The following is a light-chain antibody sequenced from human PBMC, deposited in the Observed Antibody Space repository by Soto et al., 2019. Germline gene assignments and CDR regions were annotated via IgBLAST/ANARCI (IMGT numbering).Light chain of an antibody. CDR1: SSDVGSYDH. CDR2: GVS. V-gene: IGLV2-14*01. CDR3: ISYTGSSTSYV. J-gene: IGLJ1*01. Sequence: QSVLTQPASVSGSPGQSITISCSGTSSDVGSYDHVAWYQQFPGKTPKLMIYGVSNRPSGVSSRFSGSKSGNTASLTISGLQAEDEADYYCISYTGSSTSYVFGSGTRSPS.